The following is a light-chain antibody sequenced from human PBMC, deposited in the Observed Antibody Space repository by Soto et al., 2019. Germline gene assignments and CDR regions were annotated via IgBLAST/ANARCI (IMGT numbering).Light chain of an antibody. CDR1: QRFSSY. J-gene: IGKJ1*01. Sequence: EIVLTQSPSTLSLSPGERATLSCRASQRFSSYLFCYQHKPAQDPRLLIYGGATRAAGGIPRMIGGGGCGDFFLPTISRQEADDVADYCCQQNSNSRWTFGQGTKVDIK. CDR2: GGA. CDR3: QQNSNSRWT. V-gene: IGKV3-11*01.